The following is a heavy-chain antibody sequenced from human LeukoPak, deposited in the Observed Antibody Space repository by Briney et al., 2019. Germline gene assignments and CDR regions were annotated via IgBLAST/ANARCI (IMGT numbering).Heavy chain of an antibody. CDR3: AKDDDFWSGYLDY. Sequence: GGSLRLSCAASGFTFSNAWMSWVRQAPGKGLEWVSAISGSGGSTYYADSVKGRFTISRDNSKNTLYLQMNSLRAEDTAVYYCAKDDDFWSGYLDYWGQGTLVTVSS. V-gene: IGHV3-23*01. CDR1: GFTFSNAW. D-gene: IGHD3-3*01. J-gene: IGHJ4*02. CDR2: ISGSGGST.